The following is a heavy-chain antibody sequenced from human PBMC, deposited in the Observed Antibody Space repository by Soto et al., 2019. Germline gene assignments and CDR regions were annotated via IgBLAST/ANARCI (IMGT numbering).Heavy chain of an antibody. D-gene: IGHD3-3*01. V-gene: IGHV3-21*01. CDR2: ISSSSSYI. CDR3: ARSLFYDFWSGYLGGNWFDP. CDR1: GFTFSSYW. J-gene: IGHJ5*02. Sequence: GGSLRLSCAASGFTFSSYWMHWVRQAPGKGLEWVSSISSSSSYIYYADSVKGRFTISRDNAKNSLYLQMNSLRAEDTAVYYCARSLFYDFWSGYLGGNWFDPWGQGTLVTV.